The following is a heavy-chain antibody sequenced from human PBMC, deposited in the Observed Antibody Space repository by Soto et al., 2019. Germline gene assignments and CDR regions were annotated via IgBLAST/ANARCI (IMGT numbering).Heavy chain of an antibody. Sequence: QVQLQESGPGLVKPSQTLSLTCTVSGASISSGGYYWSWIRQHPGKGLEWIGYIYYSGSTHYNPSLKSRVTISVDTSKNQFSLKVSSMTAADTAVYYCARYQGSCSGGSCYPALFDYWGQGTLVTVSS. CDR2: IYYSGST. CDR3: ARYQGSCSGGSCYPALFDY. V-gene: IGHV4-31*03. D-gene: IGHD2-15*01. CDR1: GASISSGGYY. J-gene: IGHJ4*02.